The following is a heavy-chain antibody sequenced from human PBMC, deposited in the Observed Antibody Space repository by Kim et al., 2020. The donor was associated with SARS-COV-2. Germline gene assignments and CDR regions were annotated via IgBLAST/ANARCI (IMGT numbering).Heavy chain of an antibody. CDR2: ISYDGSNK. CDR1: GFTFSSYA. V-gene: IGHV3-30-3*01. CDR3: ARATVTIDSYYYYGMDV. D-gene: IGHD4-4*01. Sequence: GGSLRLSCAASGFTFSSYAMHWVRQAPGKGLEWVAVISYDGSNKYYADSVKGRFTISRDNSKNTLYLQMNSLRAEDPAVYYCARATVTIDSYYYYGMDVWGQGTTVTVSS. J-gene: IGHJ6*02.